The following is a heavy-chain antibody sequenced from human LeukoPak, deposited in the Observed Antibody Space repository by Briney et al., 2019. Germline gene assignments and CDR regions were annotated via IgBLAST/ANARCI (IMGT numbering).Heavy chain of an antibody. CDR3: ARPTTYYYGSGSYFDY. Sequence: SETLSLTCAVYGGSFSGYYWSWIRQPPGKGLEWIGEINHSGSTNYNPSLKSRVTMSIDASKNHFSLKLSSVTAADTAVYYCARPTTYYYGSGSYFDYWGQGTLVTVSS. D-gene: IGHD3-10*01. J-gene: IGHJ4*02. CDR2: INHSGST. CDR1: GGSFSGYY. V-gene: IGHV4-34*01.